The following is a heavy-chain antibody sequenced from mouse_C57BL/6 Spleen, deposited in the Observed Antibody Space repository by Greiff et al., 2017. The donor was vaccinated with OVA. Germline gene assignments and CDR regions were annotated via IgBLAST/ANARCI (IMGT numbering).Heavy chain of an antibody. CDR1: GYTFTSYW. J-gene: IGHJ2*01. V-gene: IGHV1-55*01. Sequence: QVHVKQPGAELVKPGASVKMSCKASGYTFTSYWITWVKQRPGQGLEWIGDIYPGSGSTNYNEKFKSKATLTVDTSSSTAYMQLSSLTSEDSAVYYCSRVYFDYWGQGTTLTVSS. CDR3: SRVYFDY. CDR2: IYPGSGST.